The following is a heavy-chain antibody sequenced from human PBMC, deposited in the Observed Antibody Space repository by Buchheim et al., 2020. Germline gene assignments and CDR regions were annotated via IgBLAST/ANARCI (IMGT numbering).Heavy chain of an antibody. Sequence: QVQLVQSGAEVKKPGASVKVSCKASGYTFTGYYMHWVRQAPGQGLEWMGWINPNSGGTNYAQKFQGRVTMTRDTSISTAYMELSRLRSDDTAVYYCARSPLITMIVVVMWDYYYGMDVWGQGTT. D-gene: IGHD3-22*01. CDR2: INPNSGGT. J-gene: IGHJ6*02. CDR3: ARSPLITMIVVVMWDYYYGMDV. V-gene: IGHV1-2*02. CDR1: GYTFTGYY.